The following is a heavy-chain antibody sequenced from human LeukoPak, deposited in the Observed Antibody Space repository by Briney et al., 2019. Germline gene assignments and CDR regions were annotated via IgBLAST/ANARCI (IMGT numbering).Heavy chain of an antibody. V-gene: IGHV1-18*01. Sequence: ASVKVSCKASGYTFTSYGISWVRQASGQGLEWMGWISAYNGNTNYAQKLQGRVTMTTDTSTSTAYMELRSLRSDDTAVYYCARDPLTRWFIAYYYYGMDVWGQGTTVTVSS. D-gene: IGHD3-16*02. J-gene: IGHJ6*02. CDR2: ISAYNGNT. CDR1: GYTFTSYG. CDR3: ARDPLTRWFIAYYYYGMDV.